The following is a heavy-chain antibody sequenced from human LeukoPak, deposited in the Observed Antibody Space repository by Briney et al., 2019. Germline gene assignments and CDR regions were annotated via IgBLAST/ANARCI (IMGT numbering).Heavy chain of an antibody. CDR2: IKTKTDGGTT. V-gene: IGHV3-15*01. D-gene: IGHD3-10*01. CDR1: GFTFSDAW. Sequence: TGGSLRLSCAASGFTFSDAWMSWVRQAPGKGLEWVGRIKTKTDGGTTDYAAPVKGRFTISRDDSKDTLFLQMNSLKTEDTAVYYCGRSKYFDYWGQGTLVTVSS. CDR3: GRSKYFDY. J-gene: IGHJ4*02.